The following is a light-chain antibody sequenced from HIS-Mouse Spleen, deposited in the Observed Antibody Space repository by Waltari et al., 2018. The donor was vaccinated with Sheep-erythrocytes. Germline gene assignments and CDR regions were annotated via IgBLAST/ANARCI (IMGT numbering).Light chain of an antibody. Sequence: SYELTQPPSVSVSPGQTARITCSGDALPKKYAYWYQRKSGQAPVLVIYEDSKRTSGIPERFSGASSGTMATLTISGAQVEDEADYYCYSTDSSGNGVFGGGTKLTVL. CDR1: ALPKKY. V-gene: IGLV3-10*01. J-gene: IGLJ2*01. CDR3: YSTDSSGNGV. CDR2: EDS.